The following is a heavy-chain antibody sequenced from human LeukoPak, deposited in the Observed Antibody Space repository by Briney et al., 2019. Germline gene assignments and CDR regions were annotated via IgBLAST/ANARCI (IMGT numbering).Heavy chain of an antibody. J-gene: IGHJ4*02. CDR3: ARGGARGPRWFSPLDY. V-gene: IGHV4-34*01. Sequence: KPSETLSLTCAVYGGSFSGYYWSWIRQPPGKGLEWIGEINHSGSTNYNPSLKSRVTISVDTSKNQFSLKLSSVTAADTAVYYCARGGARGPRWFSPLDYWGQGTLVTVSS. D-gene: IGHD3-10*01. CDR2: INHSGST. CDR1: GGSFSGYY.